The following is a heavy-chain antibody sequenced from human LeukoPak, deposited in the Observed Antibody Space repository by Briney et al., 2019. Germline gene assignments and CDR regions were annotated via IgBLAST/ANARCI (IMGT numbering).Heavy chain of an antibody. Sequence: PGGSLRLSCAASGFIFSHFSMQWVRQAPGRGLEWVALISADENTERYADSVQGRFTISRDSSENTLSLQMNSLRTEDTGVYYCARADYYDRTLPFGYWGQGTLVTVSS. D-gene: IGHD3-22*01. J-gene: IGHJ4*02. CDR2: ISADENTE. V-gene: IGHV3-30*03. CDR3: ARADYYDRTLPFGY. CDR1: GFIFSHFS.